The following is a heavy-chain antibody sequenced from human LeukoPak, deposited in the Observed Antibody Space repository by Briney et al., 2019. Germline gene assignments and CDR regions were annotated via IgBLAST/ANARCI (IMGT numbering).Heavy chain of an antibody. J-gene: IGHJ4*02. CDR2: IYSGGST. Sequence: GGSLRLSCAASGFTVSSNYMSWVRQAPGKGLEWVSVIYSGGSTYYADSVKGRFTISRDNSKNTLYLQMNSLRAEDTAVYYCARGDRDRKDFWSGYYRSDYWGQGTLVTVSS. CDR1: GFTVSSNY. D-gene: IGHD3-3*01. V-gene: IGHV3-53*01. CDR3: ARGDRDRKDFWSGYYRSDY.